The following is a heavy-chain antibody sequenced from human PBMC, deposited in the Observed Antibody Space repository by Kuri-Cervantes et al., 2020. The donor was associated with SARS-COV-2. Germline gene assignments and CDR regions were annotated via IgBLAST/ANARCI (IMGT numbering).Heavy chain of an antibody. CDR2: ISGTGGST. CDR3: AKSPFWFAGVSH. CDR1: GFTFGSYA. J-gene: IGHJ4*02. D-gene: IGHD3-3*01. V-gene: IGHV3-23*01. Sequence: GESLKISCAASGFTFGSYAMSWVRQASGKGLEWVSAISGTGGSTYYADSVKGRFTISRDNSKNTPYLQMNSLRAEDTAVYYCAKSPFWFAGVSHWGQGTLVTVSS.